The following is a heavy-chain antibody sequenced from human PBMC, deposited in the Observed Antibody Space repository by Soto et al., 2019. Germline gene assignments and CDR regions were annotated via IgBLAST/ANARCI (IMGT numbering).Heavy chain of an antibody. CDR2: IYPGDSDT. D-gene: IGHD6-19*01. Sequence: PGESLKISCKGSGYSFPTYWIGWVRQMPGKGLEWMRIIYPGDSDTRYSPSFEGQVTISADMSTYTAYLELSSLKASDTAMYYCSRLIGEAGRYLDYCGRGAQVTDAS. J-gene: IGHJ4*02. CDR1: GYSFPTYW. V-gene: IGHV5-51*01. CDR3: SRLIGEAGRYLDY.